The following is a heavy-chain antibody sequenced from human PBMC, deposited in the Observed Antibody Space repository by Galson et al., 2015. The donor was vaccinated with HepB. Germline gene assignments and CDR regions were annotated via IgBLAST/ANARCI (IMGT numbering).Heavy chain of an antibody. CDR3: ARERLPDILTGLMDV. V-gene: IGHV3-30*04. CDR1: GFTFSSYA. J-gene: IGHJ6*02. D-gene: IGHD3-9*01. Sequence: SLRLSCAASGFTFSSYAMHWVRQAPGKGLEWVAVISYDGSNKYYADSVKGRFTISRDNSKNTLYLQMNSLRAEDTAVYYCARERLPDILTGLMDVWGQGTTVTVSS. CDR2: ISYDGSNK.